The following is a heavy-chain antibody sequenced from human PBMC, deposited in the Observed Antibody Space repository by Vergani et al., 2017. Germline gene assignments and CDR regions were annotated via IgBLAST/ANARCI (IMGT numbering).Heavy chain of an antibody. CDR1: GFTFDDYA. CDR2: ISWNSGRI. D-gene: IGHD1-7*01. Sequence: EVQLVESGGGLVKPGGSLRLSCAASGFTFDDYAMHWVRQAPGKGLEWVSGISWNSGRIGYADSVKGRFTISRDNAKNSLYLQMNSLRAEDTAFYYCAKDILLELGGGFDYWGQGTLVTVSS. V-gene: IGHV3-9*01. J-gene: IGHJ4*02. CDR3: AKDILLELGGGFDY.